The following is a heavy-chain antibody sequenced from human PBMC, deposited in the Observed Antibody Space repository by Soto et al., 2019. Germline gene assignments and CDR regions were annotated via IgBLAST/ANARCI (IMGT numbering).Heavy chain of an antibody. Sequence: ASVKVSCKVSGDTLTELSMHWVRQAPGKGLEWMGSFDPEDGKRIYAQKFQGRLTLTEDTSTDTSYMELTSLRSEDTAVYYCATGRGVDRRLEWGQGTLVTVSS. V-gene: IGHV1-24*01. D-gene: IGHD3-10*01. CDR2: FDPEDGKR. J-gene: IGHJ4*02. CDR3: ATGRGVDRRLE. CDR1: GDTLTELS.